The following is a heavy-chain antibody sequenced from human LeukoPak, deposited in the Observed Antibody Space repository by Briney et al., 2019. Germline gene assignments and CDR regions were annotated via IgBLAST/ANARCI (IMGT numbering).Heavy chain of an antibody. Sequence: SETLSLTCTVSGGSISSGGYHWSWIRQHPGKGLEWIGYIYYSGSTYYNPSLKSRVTISVDTSKNQYSQKLSSVTAADTAVYYCAKSPTPMNYYDSSGYYSGGWFDYWGQGTLVTVSS. CDR1: GGSISSGGYH. J-gene: IGHJ4*02. V-gene: IGHV4-31*03. D-gene: IGHD3-22*01. CDR2: IYYSGST. CDR3: AKSPTPMNYYDSSGYYSGGWFDY.